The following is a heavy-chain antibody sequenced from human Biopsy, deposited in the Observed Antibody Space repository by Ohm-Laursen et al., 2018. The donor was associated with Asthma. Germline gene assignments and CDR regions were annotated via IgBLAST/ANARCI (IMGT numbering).Heavy chain of an antibody. CDR3: ARVDAIMISGDFYFYSGFDL. J-gene: IGHJ6*02. D-gene: IGHD3-16*01. Sequence: VSSVKVSCKSSGGTFRTYAFNWVRQAPGQGLEWMGGIIPMYGVPKVAQKFQGRVTITADESTSTAYMEMSSLRSEDTAVYYCARVDAIMISGDFYFYSGFDLWGQGTTVTVSS. V-gene: IGHV1-69*01. CDR2: IIPMYGVP. CDR1: GGTFRTYA.